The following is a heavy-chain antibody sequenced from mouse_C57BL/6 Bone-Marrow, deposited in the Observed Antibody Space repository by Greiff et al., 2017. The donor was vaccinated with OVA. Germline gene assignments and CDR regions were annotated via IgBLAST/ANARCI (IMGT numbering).Heavy chain of an antibody. CDR2: ISGGGGNT. Sequence: EVQLQESGGGLVKPGGSLKLSCAASGFTFSSYTMSWVRQTPEKRLEWVATISGGGGNTYYPDSVKGRFTISRDNAKNTLYLQMSSLRSEDTALYYCARPNSNYGAMDYWGQGTSVTVSS. D-gene: IGHD2-5*01. CDR1: GFTFSSYT. V-gene: IGHV5-9*01. J-gene: IGHJ4*01. CDR3: ARPNSNYGAMDY.